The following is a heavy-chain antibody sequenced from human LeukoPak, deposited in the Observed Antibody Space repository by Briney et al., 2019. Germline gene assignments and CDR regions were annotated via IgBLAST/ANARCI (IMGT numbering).Heavy chain of an antibody. Sequence: PGRSLRLSCAASGFTFSSYGMHWVRQAPGKGLEWVAVISYDGSNKYYADSVKGRFTISRDNSKNTLYLQMNSLRAEDTAVYYCAKDLPHTAPYCSGGSCYVVAGPFDYWGQGTLVTVSS. CDR3: AKDLPHTAPYCSGGSCYVVAGPFDY. J-gene: IGHJ4*02. D-gene: IGHD2-15*01. CDR1: GFTFSSYG. V-gene: IGHV3-30*18. CDR2: ISYDGSNK.